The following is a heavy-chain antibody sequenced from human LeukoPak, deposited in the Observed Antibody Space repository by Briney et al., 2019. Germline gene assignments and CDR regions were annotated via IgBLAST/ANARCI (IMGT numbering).Heavy chain of an antibody. D-gene: IGHD3-10*01. V-gene: IGHV4-4*07. CDR3: ARAISGTYYYFDS. CDR2: IYSSGNT. CDR1: GGTINSYH. Sequence: SETLSLTCTVSGGTINSYHWSWIRQPAGKGLGWIGRIYSSGNTTYCPSFKNRVTMSVDASKNQFSLKLSSVTAAHTALYHCARAISGTYYYFDSWGRGTLVSVSS. J-gene: IGHJ4*02.